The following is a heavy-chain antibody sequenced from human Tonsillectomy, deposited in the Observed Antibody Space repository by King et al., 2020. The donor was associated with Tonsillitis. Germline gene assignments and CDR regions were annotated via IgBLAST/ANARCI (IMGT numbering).Heavy chain of an antibody. Sequence: QLVQSGAEVKKPGASVKVSCKASGYTFTSYGISWVRQSPGQGLEWVGWFGVHNGNTNYAEKFQGRVTMTTDTSTHTAYMELTSLRSDATAVYYCARDWSGEMATILDFWGQGPLVTVSS. D-gene: IGHD5-24*01. CDR2: FGVHNGNT. CDR3: ARDWSGEMATILDF. V-gene: IGHV1-18*01. J-gene: IGHJ4*02. CDR1: GYTFTSYG.